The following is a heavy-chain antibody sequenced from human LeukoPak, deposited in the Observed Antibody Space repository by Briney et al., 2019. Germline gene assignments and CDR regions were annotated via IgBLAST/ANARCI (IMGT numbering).Heavy chain of an antibody. CDR2: MYYSGTT. Sequence: PSETLSLTCTVSGGSMSGTSYYWAWIRQPPGKGLEWIGSMYYSGTTYYNPSLKSRVTVSVDTSKIQFSLRLNSVTAADTAIYYCARTAPYYYDSSSYISYWGQGSLVTVSS. CDR3: ARTAPYYYDSSSYISY. V-gene: IGHV4-39*01. CDR1: GGSMSGTSYY. J-gene: IGHJ4*02. D-gene: IGHD3-22*01.